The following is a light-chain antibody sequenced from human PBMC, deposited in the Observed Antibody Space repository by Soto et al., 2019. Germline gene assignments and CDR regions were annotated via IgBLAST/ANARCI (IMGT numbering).Light chain of an antibody. CDR3: TSYTSSSTQV. V-gene: IGLV2-14*01. J-gene: IGLJ1*01. Sequence: QSALTQPASVYGSPGQSITISCTGTSRDVGGYNYVSWYQQHPGKAPKLMIYEVSNRPSGVSNRFSGSKSGNTASLPISGLQAEDESDYYCTSYTSSSTQVFGTGTKLTVL. CDR2: EVS. CDR1: SRDVGGYNY.